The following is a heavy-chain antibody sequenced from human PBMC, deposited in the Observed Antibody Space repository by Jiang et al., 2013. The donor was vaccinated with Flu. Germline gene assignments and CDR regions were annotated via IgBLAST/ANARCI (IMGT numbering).Heavy chain of an antibody. D-gene: IGHD3-22*01. CDR3: ARLSPSPYYYDSSGYYSLGWYFDL. CDR2: IYYSGST. V-gene: IGHV4-39*01. J-gene: IGHJ2*01. CDR1: GGSISSSSYY. Sequence: GLVKPSETLSLTCTVSGGSISSSSYYWGWIRQPPGKGLEWIGSIYYSGSTYYNPSLKSRVTISVDTSKNQFSLKLSSVTAADTAVYYCARLSPSPYYYDSSGYYSLGWYFDLWGRGTLVTVSS.